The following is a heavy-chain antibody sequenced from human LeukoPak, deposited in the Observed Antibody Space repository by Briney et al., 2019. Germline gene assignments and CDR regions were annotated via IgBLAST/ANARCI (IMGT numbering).Heavy chain of an antibody. CDR1: GSSISSGGYS. J-gene: IGHJ4*02. V-gene: IGHV4-30-2*01. CDR3: ARRDDRSGYYLDY. Sequence: PSETLSLTCAVSGSSISSGGYSWSWIRQPPGKGLEWTGYIYHSGSTYYNPSLKSRVTISVDRSKNQFSLKLSSVTAADTAVYYCARRDDRSGYYLDYWGQGNLVTVSS. CDR2: IYHSGST. D-gene: IGHD3-22*01.